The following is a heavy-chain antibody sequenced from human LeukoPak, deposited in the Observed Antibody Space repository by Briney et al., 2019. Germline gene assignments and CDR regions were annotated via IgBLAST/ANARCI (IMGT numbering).Heavy chain of an antibody. CDR2: ILSTGTT. CDR3: ATVKYDYGDPVGWFDP. CDR1: GFPFSASA. V-gene: IGHV3-23*01. Sequence: GGSLRLSCAASGFPFSASAMTWVRQAPGKGLEWVSHILSTGTTYYADSVRGRFTIPRDNSKNTLYLLMTSLRADDTAVYYCATVKYDYGDPVGWFDPWGQGTLVTVSS. J-gene: IGHJ5*02. D-gene: IGHD4-17*01.